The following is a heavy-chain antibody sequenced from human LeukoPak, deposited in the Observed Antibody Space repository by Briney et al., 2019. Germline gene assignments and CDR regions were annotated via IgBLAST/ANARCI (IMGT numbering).Heavy chain of an antibody. V-gene: IGHV4-59*01. Sequence: SETLSLTCTVSGGSISSYYWSWIRQPPGKGLEWIGYIYYSGSTNYNPSLKSRVTISVDTSKNQFSLKLSSVTAADTAVYYRARDIVVPAAIWFDGYYYYGMDVWGQGTTVTVSS. CDR3: ARDIVVPAAIWFDGYYYYGMDV. CDR1: GGSISSYY. CDR2: IYYSGST. J-gene: IGHJ6*02. D-gene: IGHD2-2*01.